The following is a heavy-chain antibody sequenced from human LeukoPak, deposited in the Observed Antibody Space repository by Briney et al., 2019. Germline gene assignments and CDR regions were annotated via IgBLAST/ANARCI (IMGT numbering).Heavy chain of an antibody. D-gene: IGHD3-22*01. CDR3: ARVWYYYDSSGYYPDY. CDR2: IKQDGSEK. CDR1: GFTFSSYW. V-gene: IGHV3-7*01. Sequence: PGGSLRLSCAASGFTFSSYWMSWVRQAPGKGLEWVANIKQDGSEKYYVDSVKGRLTISRDNAKNSLYLQMNSLRAEDTAVYYCARVWYYYDSSGYYPDYWGQGTLVTVSS. J-gene: IGHJ4*02.